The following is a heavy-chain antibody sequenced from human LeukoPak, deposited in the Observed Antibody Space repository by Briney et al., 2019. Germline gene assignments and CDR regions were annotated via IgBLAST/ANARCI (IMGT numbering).Heavy chain of an antibody. CDR3: ARAYYYGSGSYDY. J-gene: IGHJ4*02. V-gene: IGHV4-34*01. D-gene: IGHD3-10*01. CDR1: GGSFSGYY. Sequence: PSVTLSLTCAVYGGSFSGYYWSWIRQPPGKGLEWIGEINHSGSTNYNPSLKSRVTISVDTSKNQFSLKLSSVTAADTAVYYCARAYYYGSGSYDYWGQGTLVTVSS. CDR2: INHSGST.